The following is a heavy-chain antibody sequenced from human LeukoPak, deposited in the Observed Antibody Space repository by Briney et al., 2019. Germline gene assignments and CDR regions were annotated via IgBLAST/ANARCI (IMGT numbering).Heavy chain of an antibody. J-gene: IGHJ6*02. Sequence: KPSETLSLTCIFSGGSIGSYYWSWIRQPPGKGLEWIGHIYYSGSTNYNPSLKSRVTISVDTSKNQFSLKLSSVTAADTAVYYCARGVVPAAMPDYYYYGMDVWGQGTTVTVSS. CDR2: IYYSGST. CDR3: ARGVVPAAMPDYYYYGMDV. D-gene: IGHD2-2*01. CDR1: GGSIGSYY. V-gene: IGHV4-59*01.